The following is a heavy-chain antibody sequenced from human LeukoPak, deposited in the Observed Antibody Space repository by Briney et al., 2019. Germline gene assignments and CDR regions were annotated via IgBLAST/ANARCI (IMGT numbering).Heavy chain of an antibody. J-gene: IGHJ3*02. V-gene: IGHV4-39*01. CDR3: ARHEWGITNAFDI. D-gene: IGHD1-14*01. CDR2: IDYSAST. CDR1: GGSISSSSHY. Sequence: SETLSLTCTVSGGSISSSSHYWGWIRQPPGKGLEWIGSIDYSASTYYNSSLKSRVTISVDTSKNHFSLKLSSVTAADTAVYYCARHEWGITNAFDIWGQGTMVTVSS.